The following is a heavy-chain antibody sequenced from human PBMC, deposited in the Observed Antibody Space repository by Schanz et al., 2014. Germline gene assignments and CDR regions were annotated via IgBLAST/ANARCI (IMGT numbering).Heavy chain of an antibody. D-gene: IGHD6-13*01. CDR2: ISYDGSTK. CDR1: GFTFTTYA. CDR3: AKEKEEVAADGSFFDY. Sequence: VQLLESGGGLVQPGESLRLSCAASGFTFTTYAMTWVRQAPGKGLEWVAVISYDGSTKYYADSVKGRFAISRDNSKNTVNLQMNSLRAEDTAVYYCAKEKEEVAADGSFFDYWGQGTLVTVSS. J-gene: IGHJ4*02. V-gene: IGHV3-30*18.